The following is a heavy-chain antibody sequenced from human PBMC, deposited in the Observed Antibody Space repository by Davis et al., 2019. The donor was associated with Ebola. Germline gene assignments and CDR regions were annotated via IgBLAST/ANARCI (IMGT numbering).Heavy chain of an antibody. CDR1: GGSISSGGYS. CDR2: IYHSGST. J-gene: IGHJ4*02. V-gene: IGHV4-30-2*01. Sequence: MPSETLSLTCAVSGGSISSGGYSWSWIRQPPGKGLEWIGYIYHSGSTYYNPSLKSRVTISVDGSKNQFSLKLSSVTAADTAVYYCARTFDYWGQGTLVTVSS. CDR3: ARTFDY.